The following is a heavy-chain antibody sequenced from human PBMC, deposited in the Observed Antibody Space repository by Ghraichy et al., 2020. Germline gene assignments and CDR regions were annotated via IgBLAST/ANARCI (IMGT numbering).Heavy chain of an antibody. CDR3: ARVYGVPSSLMY. Sequence: GSLRLSCAVYGGSFSGHYWSWIRQPPGKGLEWIGEINHSGTTNYNPSLKSRVAISVDTSKNQFSLKVTSVTAADTAVYYCARVYGVPSSLMYWGQGTLVTVSS. CDR2: INHSGTT. CDR1: GGSFSGHY. J-gene: IGHJ4*02. D-gene: IGHD3-3*01. V-gene: IGHV4-34*01.